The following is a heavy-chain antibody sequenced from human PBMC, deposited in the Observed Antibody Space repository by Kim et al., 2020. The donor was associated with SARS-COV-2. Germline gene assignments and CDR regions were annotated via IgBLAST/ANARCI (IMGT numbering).Heavy chain of an antibody. D-gene: IGHD3-10*01. Sequence: SETLSLTCTVYGGSFSGSYWSWIRQPPGKGLEWIGEINHTGNTNYNPSLKSRVTISLDTSKNQVSLKLSSVTAADRAVYYCARSKTRTMVRGVPSYYYYGMDVWGHGTTVTVSS. CDR3: ARSKTRTMVRGVPSYYYYGMDV. J-gene: IGHJ6*02. CDR2: INHTGNT. CDR1: GGSFSGSY. V-gene: IGHV4-34*01.